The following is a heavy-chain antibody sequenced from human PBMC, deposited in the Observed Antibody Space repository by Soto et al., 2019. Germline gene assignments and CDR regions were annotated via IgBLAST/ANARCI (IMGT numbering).Heavy chain of an antibody. V-gene: IGHV3-30-3*01. CDR2: ISYDGSNK. CDR3: ARRRGRAVVTEVDY. J-gene: IGHJ4*02. Sequence: QVQLVESGGGVVQPGRSLRLSCAASGFTFSSYAMHWVRQAPGKGLEWVAVISYDGSNKYYADSVKGRFTISRDNSKNTLDLQMNSLRAEDTAVYYCARRRGRAVVTEVDYWGQGTLVTVSS. CDR1: GFTFSSYA. D-gene: IGHD3-16*01.